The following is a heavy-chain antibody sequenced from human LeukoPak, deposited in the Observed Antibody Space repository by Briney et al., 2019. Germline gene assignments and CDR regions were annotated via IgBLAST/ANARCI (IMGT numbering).Heavy chain of an antibody. Sequence: PGGSLRLSCAASGFTFSNAWMSWVRQAPGKGLEWVGRIKSKTDGGTTDYAAPVKGRFAISRDDSKNTPYLHMSSLKAEDTAVYYCTTDHSRIAAADDYWGQGTLVTVSS. CDR1: GFTFSNAW. D-gene: IGHD6-13*01. CDR2: IKSKTDGGTT. V-gene: IGHV3-15*01. CDR3: TTDHSRIAAADDY. J-gene: IGHJ4*02.